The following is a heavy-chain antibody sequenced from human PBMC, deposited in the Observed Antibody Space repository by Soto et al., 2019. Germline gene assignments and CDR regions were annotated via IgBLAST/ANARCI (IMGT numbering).Heavy chain of an antibody. CDR2: IYYSGGI. Sequence: LSLTCTVSGGSISSYYWSWIQQPPGKGLEWNGHIYYSGGINYNPSLKSRVTISVDTSNNQFSLKLSSVTAADTAVYYCAIHGQPCLDGVCNSYFYYMNVWGKGTTVTVSS. J-gene: IGHJ6*03. CDR3: AIHGQPCLDGVCNSYFYYMNV. D-gene: IGHD2-8*01. CDR1: GGSISSYY. V-gene: IGHV4-59*08.